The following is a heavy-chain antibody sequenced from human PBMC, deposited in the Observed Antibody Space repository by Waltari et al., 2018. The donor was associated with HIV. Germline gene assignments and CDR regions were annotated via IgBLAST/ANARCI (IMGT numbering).Heavy chain of an antibody. CDR2: ISHRGST. CDR3: ARGDIVATGGFDF. D-gene: IGHD5-12*01. J-gene: IGHJ4*02. Sequence: QVQLQESGPGLVKPSETLSLTCAVSSYSFSSAYSWGWIRQSPGKGLEWIGSISHRGSTYYNPSLKSRVTISVDTSKNQVSLKLSSVTAADTAVYYCARGDIVATGGFDFWGQGSQVIV. CDR1: SYSFSSAYS. V-gene: IGHV4-38-2*01.